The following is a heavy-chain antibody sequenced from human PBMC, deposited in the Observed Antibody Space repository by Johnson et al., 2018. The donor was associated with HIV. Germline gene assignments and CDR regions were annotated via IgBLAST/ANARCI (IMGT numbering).Heavy chain of an antibody. V-gene: IGHV3-33*06. D-gene: IGHD4-17*01. J-gene: IGHJ3*02. CDR3: AKDHRSGLRRHRVAYDAFDI. Sequence: VQLVESGGGVVQPGRSLRLSCAASGFTFSSFGMHWVRQAPGKGLEWVAVIWYDGTNKYYADSVKGRFSISRDNSKNTLYLQMNSLRAEDTAVYYCAKDHRSGLRRHRVAYDAFDIWGRGTMVTVSS. CDR2: IWYDGTNK. CDR1: GFTFSSFG.